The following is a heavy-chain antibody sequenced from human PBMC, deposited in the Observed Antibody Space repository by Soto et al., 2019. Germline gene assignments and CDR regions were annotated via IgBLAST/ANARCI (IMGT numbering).Heavy chain of an antibody. J-gene: IGHJ4*02. CDR2: INAGNCNT. D-gene: IGHD1-26*01. Sequence: QVQLVQSGAELKKPGASVKVSCKASGYTFTSYAMHWVRQAPGQRLEWMGWINAGNCNTKYSQKFQGRVTITRDTSASTAYMELSSLRSEDTAVYYCARVMPRAGSYYYFDYWGQGTLVTVSS. CDR3: ARVMPRAGSYYYFDY. CDR1: GYTFTSYA. V-gene: IGHV1-3*01.